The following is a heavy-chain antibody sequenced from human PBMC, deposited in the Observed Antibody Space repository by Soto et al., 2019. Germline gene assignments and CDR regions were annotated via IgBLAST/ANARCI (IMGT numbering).Heavy chain of an antibody. V-gene: IGHV3-48*03. CDR2: ISSNGKTI. CDR3: ARWSGGY. J-gene: IGHJ4*02. D-gene: IGHD3-16*01. Sequence: WVRQAPGKGLEWVSYISSNGKTIYYANSVKGRFTISRDNGKNSLYLQMNSLRAEDTAVYYCARWSGGYWGQGTLVTVSS.